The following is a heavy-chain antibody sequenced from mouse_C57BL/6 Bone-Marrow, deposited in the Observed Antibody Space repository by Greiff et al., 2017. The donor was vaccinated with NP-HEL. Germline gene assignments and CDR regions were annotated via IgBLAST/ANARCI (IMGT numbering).Heavy chain of an antibody. CDR2: IWSGGST. CDR3: ARNFTYYYGSCYVGFAY. Sequence: VKLQESGPGLVQPSQSLSITCTVSGFSLTSYGVHWVRQSPGKGLEWLGVIWSGGSTDYNAAFISRLSISKDNSKSQVFFKMNSLQADDTAIYYCARNFTYYYGSCYVGFAYWGQGTLVTVSA. D-gene: IGHD1-1*01. CDR1: GFSLTSYG. V-gene: IGHV2-2*01. J-gene: IGHJ3*01.